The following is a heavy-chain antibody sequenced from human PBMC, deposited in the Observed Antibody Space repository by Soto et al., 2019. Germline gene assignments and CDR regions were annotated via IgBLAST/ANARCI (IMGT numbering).Heavy chain of an antibody. CDR2: IYHSGTT. CDR3: ARASIGYSHGPFDY. Sequence: PSETLSLTCAVSGHSISSDYYWGWIRQPPGKGLEWIGSIYHSGTTYYNPSLKSRVTISVDTSKKQFSLKLSSVTAADTAVYYCARASIGYSHGPFDYWGQGSLVTVSS. D-gene: IGHD5-18*01. V-gene: IGHV4-38-2*01. J-gene: IGHJ4*02. CDR1: GHSISSDYY.